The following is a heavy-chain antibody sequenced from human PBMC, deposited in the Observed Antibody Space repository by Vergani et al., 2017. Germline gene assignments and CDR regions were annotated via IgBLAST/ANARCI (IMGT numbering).Heavy chain of an antibody. Sequence: EVQLVESGGGLVQPGGSLRLSCAASGFTFSSYWMSWVRQAPGKGLEWVANIKQDGSEKYYVDSVKGRLTISRDNAKNSLYLQMNSLRAEDTAVYYCARELYYYDSIGYYYQPCFDYWGQGTLVTVSS. V-gene: IGHV3-7*03. J-gene: IGHJ4*02. CDR1: GFTFSSYW. CDR2: IKQDGSEK. D-gene: IGHD3-22*01. CDR3: ARELYYYDSIGYYYQPCFDY.